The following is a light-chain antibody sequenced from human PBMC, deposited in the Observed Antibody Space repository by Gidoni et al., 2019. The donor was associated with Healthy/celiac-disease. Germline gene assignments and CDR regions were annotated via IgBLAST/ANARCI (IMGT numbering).Light chain of an antibody. CDR1: QCVSKY. CDR2: DAA. CDR3: QQQNNRPPWT. V-gene: IGKV3-11*02. J-gene: IGKJ1*01. Sequence: TQAFCPWRRATHSGRASQCVSKYLCWCQQKPGGEPRHLINDAANSAKGMPARRSGSGGGREDTLTISSRGPEDVAVNYYQQQNNRPPWTFXXXTKVEIK.